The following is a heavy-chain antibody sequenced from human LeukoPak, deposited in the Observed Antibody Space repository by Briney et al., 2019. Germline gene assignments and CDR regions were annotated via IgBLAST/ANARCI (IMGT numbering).Heavy chain of an antibody. CDR3: AKDPGASVSGFHMDV. J-gene: IGHJ6*03. D-gene: IGHD2-8*02. CDR2: IWSDGNNR. Sequence: GGSLRLSCAASRFTLKHYGMHWVRQATGKGLEWVSFIWSDGNNRFYADSVKGRFTISRDNSKNMLYLQMDTLRAQDTALYYCAKDPGASVSGFHMDVWGKGTTVIVSS. V-gene: IGHV3-30*02. CDR1: RFTLKHYG.